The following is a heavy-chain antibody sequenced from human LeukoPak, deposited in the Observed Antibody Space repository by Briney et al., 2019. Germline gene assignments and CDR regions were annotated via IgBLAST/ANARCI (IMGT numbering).Heavy chain of an antibody. D-gene: IGHD1-26*01. Sequence: ASVKVSCKASGYTFTTYDINWVRQATGQGLEWMGWMSPNSGNTGYAQEFQGRVTMTRDTSITTAHMELNSLRSEDTAIYYCARGEWELGYWGQGTLVTVSS. CDR1: GYTFTTYD. CDR2: MSPNSGNT. J-gene: IGHJ4*02. CDR3: ARGEWELGY. V-gene: IGHV1-8*01.